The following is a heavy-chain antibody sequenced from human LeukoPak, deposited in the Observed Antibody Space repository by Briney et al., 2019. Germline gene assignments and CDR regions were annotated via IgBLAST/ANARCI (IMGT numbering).Heavy chain of an antibody. D-gene: IGHD6-13*01. CDR2: INPNSGGT. CDR3: VKERQQVASFEN. Sequence: ASVKDSSKSSRYTLIGYYTHCVRPAPGQGLEWMGWINPNSGGTNTAQKFQGRVTLIRDTSLRTAYMELCRLRSAETRAYNSVKERQQVASFENWGQGTLVTVSS. CDR1: RYTLIGYY. J-gene: IGHJ4*02. V-gene: IGHV1-2*02.